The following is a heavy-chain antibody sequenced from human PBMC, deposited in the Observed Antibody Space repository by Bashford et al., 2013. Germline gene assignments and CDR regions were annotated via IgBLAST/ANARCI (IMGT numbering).Heavy chain of an antibody. D-gene: IGHD3-10*01. CDR3: VSGSPRIQY. V-gene: IGHV3-11*01. CDR2: MTRGGAT. J-gene: IGHJ4*02. Sequence: RQAPGKGLEWVSYMTRGGATFYADSVKGRFTISRDDAKNSGFLQMNSLRVEDSAIYYCVSGSPRIQYWGQGTLVTVSS.